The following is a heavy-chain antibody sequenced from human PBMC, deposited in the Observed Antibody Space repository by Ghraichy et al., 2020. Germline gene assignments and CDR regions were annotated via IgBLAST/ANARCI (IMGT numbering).Heavy chain of an antibody. D-gene: IGHD3-22*01. CDR1: GGSISSYY. CDR3: ARDQTYDSSGYYYGMDV. J-gene: IGHJ6*02. Sequence: SETLSLTCTVSGGSISSYYWSWIRQPPGKGLEWIGYIYYSGSTNYNPSLKSRVTISVDTSKNQFSLKLSSVTAADTAVYYCARDQTYDSSGYYYGMDVWGQGTTVTVSS. CDR2: IYYSGST. V-gene: IGHV4-59*01.